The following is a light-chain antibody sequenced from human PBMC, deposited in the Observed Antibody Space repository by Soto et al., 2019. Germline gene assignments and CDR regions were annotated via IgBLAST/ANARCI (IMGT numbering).Light chain of an antibody. CDR1: RSDVGGYNY. CDR2: DVS. Sequence: QSALTQPASVSGSPGQSITISCTGTRSDVGGYNYVSWYQQHPGKAPKLMIYDVSNRPSGISNRFSGSKSGNTASLTISGLETEDEAEYYCSSYTRSSSTLVVFGGGTKLTVL. J-gene: IGLJ2*01. V-gene: IGLV2-14*01. CDR3: SSYTRSSSTLVV.